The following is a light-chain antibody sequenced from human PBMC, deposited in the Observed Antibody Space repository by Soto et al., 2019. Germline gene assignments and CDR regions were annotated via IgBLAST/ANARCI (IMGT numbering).Light chain of an antibody. J-gene: IGKJ1*01. V-gene: IGKV1-5*01. CDR3: QQYKSRWT. Sequence: DIQMTQSPSTLSASVGDRVTITCRASQSISTWLAWYQQKPGKAPKVLIYDASSLESGVPSRFSGSGSGTEFTLTISSLRPDYFAKYYCQQYKSRWTFGQGTKVEIK. CDR1: QSISTW. CDR2: DAS.